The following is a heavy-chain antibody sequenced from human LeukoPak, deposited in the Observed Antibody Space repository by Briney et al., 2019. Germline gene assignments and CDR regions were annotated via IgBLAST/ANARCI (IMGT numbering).Heavy chain of an antibody. V-gene: IGHV1-2*02. CDR2: INPNSGGT. J-gene: IGHJ3*02. Sequence: ASVKVSCKASGGTFSSYAISWVRQAPGQGLEWMGWINPNSGGTNYAQKFQGRVTMTRDTSISTAYMELSRLRSDDTAVYYCARVNGYYWQNAFDIWGQGTMVTVSS. D-gene: IGHD3-22*01. CDR3: ARVNGYYWQNAFDI. CDR1: GGTFSSYA.